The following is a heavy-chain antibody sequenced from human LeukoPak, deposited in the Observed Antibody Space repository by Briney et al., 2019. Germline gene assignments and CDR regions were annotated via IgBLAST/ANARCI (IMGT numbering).Heavy chain of an antibody. CDR3: AKQLEYCSDGSCYFPY. Sequence: GGSLRLSCAASGFTFSSSAMSWVRQAPGKGLEWVSAISNNGGYTYYADSVQGRFTISRDNSKSTLCLQMNSLRAEDTAVYYCAKQLEYCSDGSCYFPYWGQGTLVTVSS. J-gene: IGHJ4*02. V-gene: IGHV3-23*01. CDR2: ISNNGGYT. CDR1: GFTFSSSA. D-gene: IGHD2-15*01.